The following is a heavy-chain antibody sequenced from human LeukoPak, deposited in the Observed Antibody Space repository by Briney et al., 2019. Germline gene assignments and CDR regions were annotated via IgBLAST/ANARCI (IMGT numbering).Heavy chain of an antibody. V-gene: IGHV3-15*01. Sequence: PGGSLRLSCAASGFTFSNAWMSWVRQAPGKGLEWVGRIKSKTDGGTTDYAAPVKGRFTISRDNSKNTLYLQMNSLRAEDTAVYYCARGQWLAPDYWGQGTLVTVSS. CDR2: IKSKTDGGTT. D-gene: IGHD6-19*01. CDR1: GFTFSNAW. CDR3: ARGQWLAPDY. J-gene: IGHJ4*02.